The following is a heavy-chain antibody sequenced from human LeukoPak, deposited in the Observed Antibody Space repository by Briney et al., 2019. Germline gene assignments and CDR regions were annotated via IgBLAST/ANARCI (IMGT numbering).Heavy chain of an antibody. CDR2: INYSGST. D-gene: IGHD3-3*01. CDR3: ARVYRDDFWSGYSTHFDY. J-gene: IGHJ4*02. V-gene: IGHV4-59*01. CDR1: GGSISNYY. Sequence: SETLSLTCTVSGGSISNYYWSWIRQPPGEGLEWIGYINYSGSTNYNPSLKSRVTISVDTSKNQFSLKLTSVTAADTAVYYCARVYRDDFWSGYSTHFDYWGQGTLVTVSS.